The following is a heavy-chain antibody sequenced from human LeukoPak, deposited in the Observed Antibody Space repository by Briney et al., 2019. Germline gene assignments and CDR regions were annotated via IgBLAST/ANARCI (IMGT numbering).Heavy chain of an antibody. J-gene: IGHJ3*02. D-gene: IGHD6-13*01. Sequence: SLRLSCAPSGLTFDDYAMHWVRHAPGRGLGWGSGISRNGGTIGYAASVKGQSTIPRDNAKYSLYLEMTSLRAEDMAWYYVAKGIAESYDAFYIWGQGTMVTVSS. V-gene: IGHV3-9*03. CDR2: ISRNGGTI. CDR1: GLTFDDYA. CDR3: AKGIAESYDAFYI.